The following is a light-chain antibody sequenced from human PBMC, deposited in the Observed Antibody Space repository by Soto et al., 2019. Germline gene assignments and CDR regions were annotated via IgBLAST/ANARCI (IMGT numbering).Light chain of an antibody. CDR1: QSVLYSSNNKNY. Sequence: DIVMTQSPDSLAVSLGERATINCKSSQSVLYSSNNKNYLAWYQQNPVQPPKLLIYWASTRESGVPDRFSGSGSGTDFTLTISSLQAEDVAVYYCQQYYSTPQTFGQGTKVEIK. CDR2: WAS. V-gene: IGKV4-1*01. J-gene: IGKJ1*01. CDR3: QQYYSTPQT.